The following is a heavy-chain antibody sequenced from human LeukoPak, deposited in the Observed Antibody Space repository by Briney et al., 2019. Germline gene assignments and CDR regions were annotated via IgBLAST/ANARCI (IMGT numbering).Heavy chain of an antibody. J-gene: IGHJ4*02. Sequence: ASVKVSCKASGYTFTSYGISWVRQAPGQGLEWMGWISAYNGNTNYAQKLQGRVTMTTDTSTSTAYMELRSLRSDDTAVYYCARDAMFDYGDYGYFDYWGQGTLVTVSS. CDR2: ISAYNGNT. D-gene: IGHD4-17*01. CDR3: ARDAMFDYGDYGYFDY. V-gene: IGHV1-18*01. CDR1: GYTFTSYG.